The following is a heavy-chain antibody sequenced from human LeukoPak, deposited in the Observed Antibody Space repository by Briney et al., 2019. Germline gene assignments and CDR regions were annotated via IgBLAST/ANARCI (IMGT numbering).Heavy chain of an antibody. D-gene: IGHD3-22*01. CDR1: GFTFSSYS. CDR3: AREPGYYYDSSGYYYLDY. CDR2: ISSSSSTI. V-gene: IGHV3-48*02. Sequence: GGSLRLSCAASGFTFSSYSMNWVRQAPGKGLEWVSYISSSSSTIYYADSVKGRFTISRDNAKNSLYLQMNSLRDEDTAVYYCAREPGYYYDSSGYYYLDYWGQGTLVTVPS. J-gene: IGHJ4*02.